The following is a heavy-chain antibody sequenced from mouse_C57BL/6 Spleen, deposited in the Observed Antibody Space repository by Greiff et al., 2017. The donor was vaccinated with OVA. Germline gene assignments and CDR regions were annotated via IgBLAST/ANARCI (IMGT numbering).Heavy chain of an antibody. CDR1: GYTFTGYW. CDR3: ARGGGEHYYGSSYLYYFDY. V-gene: IGHV1-9*01. J-gene: IGHJ2*01. Sequence: QVQLKQSGAELMKPGASVKLSCKATGYTFTGYWIEWVKQRPGHGLEWIGEILPGSGSTNYNEKFKGKATFTDDTSSDTAYMQISSLPTEDSASYYCARGGGEHYYGSSYLYYFDYWGQGTTLTVSS. CDR2: ILPGSGST. D-gene: IGHD1-1*01.